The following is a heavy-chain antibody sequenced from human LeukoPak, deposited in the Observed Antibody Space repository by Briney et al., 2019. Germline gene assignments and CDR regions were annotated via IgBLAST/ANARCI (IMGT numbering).Heavy chain of an antibody. V-gene: IGHV3-72*01. Sequence: PGGSLRLSCAASGFTFNDHFMDWVRQSPGRGLEWVGHIRNRANSYSTEYAASVEGRFTVSRDDSRNSLYMQMNSLKTEDTAVYYCAREEKSGSYFLGPFDYWGRGILVTVSS. CDR1: GFTFNDHF. D-gene: IGHD1-26*01. CDR2: IRNRANSYST. CDR3: AREEKSGSYFLGPFDY. J-gene: IGHJ4*02.